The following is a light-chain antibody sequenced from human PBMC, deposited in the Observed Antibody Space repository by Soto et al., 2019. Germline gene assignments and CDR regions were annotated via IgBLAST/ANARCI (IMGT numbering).Light chain of an antibody. CDR1: TGTVTTCHY. CDR3: LLSYSHGVV. Sequence: QAVVTQEPSLTVSPGGTVTLTCAASTGTVTTCHYSCWYQQKPGQAPRTLIYETNKKHSWTPDRFSGSLIGGRAALTLSGAHPDDEADYYCLLSYSHGVVFGGGTKLTVL. V-gene: IGLV7-46*01. J-gene: IGLJ2*01. CDR2: ETN.